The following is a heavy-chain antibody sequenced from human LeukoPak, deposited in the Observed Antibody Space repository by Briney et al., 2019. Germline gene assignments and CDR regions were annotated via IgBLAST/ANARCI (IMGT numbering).Heavy chain of an antibody. Sequence: SETLSLTCSVSGGSISASGHYWAWVRQPPGKGLEWIGSVYYTGSIRYNTSLKSRVTISVDMSKNDLFLTVNPVTAADTAFYYCARRDYRAWIDPWGQGILVTVSP. CDR2: VYYTGSI. CDR3: ARRDYRAWIDP. CDR1: GGSISASGHY. V-gene: IGHV4-39*01. D-gene: IGHD2-21*01. J-gene: IGHJ5*02.